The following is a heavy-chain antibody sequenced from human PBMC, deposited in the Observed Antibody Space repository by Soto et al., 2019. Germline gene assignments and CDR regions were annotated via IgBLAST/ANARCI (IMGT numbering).Heavy chain of an antibody. D-gene: IGHD2-2*01. Sequence: GGSLRLSCAASGFTFDDYTMHWVRQAPGKGLEWVSLISWDGGSTYYADSVKGRFTISRDNSKNSLYLQMNSLRTEDTALHYCAKDFTRRIPEYYYYGMDVWGQGTTVTVSS. V-gene: IGHV3-43*01. CDR3: AKDFTRRIPEYYYYGMDV. CDR1: GFTFDDYT. CDR2: ISWDGGST. J-gene: IGHJ6*02.